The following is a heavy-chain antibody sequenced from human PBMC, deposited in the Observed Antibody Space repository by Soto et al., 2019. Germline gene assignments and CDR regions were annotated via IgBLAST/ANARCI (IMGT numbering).Heavy chain of an antibody. CDR2: IDPYDTGI. CDR3: TRDTFGARDY. Sequence: EVQLVESGGGLVQPGGSLRLSCRDSGFTFSGDCMHWVRHAPGQGLDWVSRIDPYDTGISYADSLKGRFTIFRDNAKMTLYLQMNRLGPGDKAVYYCTRDTFGARDYWGQGTLGTGS. V-gene: IGHV3-74*01. D-gene: IGHD3-10*01. CDR1: GFTFSGDC. J-gene: IGHJ4*02.